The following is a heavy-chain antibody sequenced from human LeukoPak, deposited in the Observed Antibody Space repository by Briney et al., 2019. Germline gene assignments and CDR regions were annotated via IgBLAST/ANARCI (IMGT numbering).Heavy chain of an antibody. CDR1: GYTFTGYY. CDR3: ARDLRGVAATPYYYYGMDV. Sequence: ASVKVSCKASGYTFTGYYMHWVRQAPGQGLEWMGWINPNSGGTNYAQKFQGRVTMTRDTSISTAYMELSRLRFDDTAVYYCARDLRGVAATPYYYYGMDVWGQGTTVTVSS. D-gene: IGHD2-15*01. J-gene: IGHJ6*02. CDR2: INPNSGGT. V-gene: IGHV1-2*02.